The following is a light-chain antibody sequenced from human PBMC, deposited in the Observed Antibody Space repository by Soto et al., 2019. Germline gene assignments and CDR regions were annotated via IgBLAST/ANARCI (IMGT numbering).Light chain of an antibody. J-gene: IGKJ1*01. CDR2: GAS. CDR1: QGVSSSY. CDR3: QHYHSSPWT. Sequence: PGDTAILSCRASQGVSSSYFAWYQQKPGQAPRLLIFGASSRATGIPDRFSGSGSGTEFTLTISRLEPEDIAVYYCQHYHSSPWTFGQGTKVEI. V-gene: IGKV3-20*01.